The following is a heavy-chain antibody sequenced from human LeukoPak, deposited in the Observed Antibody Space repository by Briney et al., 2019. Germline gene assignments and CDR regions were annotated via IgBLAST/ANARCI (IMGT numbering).Heavy chain of an antibody. CDR2: INHSGST. V-gene: IGHV4-34*01. CDR1: GGSFSGYY. CDR3: ARGFVMITFGGVILSNWFDP. D-gene: IGHD3-16*01. J-gene: IGHJ5*02. Sequence: PSETLSLTCAVYGGSFSGYYWGWIRQPPGKGLEWIGEINHSGSTNYNPSLKSRVTISVDTSKNQFSLKLSSVTAADTAVYYCARGFVMITFGGVILSNWFDPWGQGTLVTVSS.